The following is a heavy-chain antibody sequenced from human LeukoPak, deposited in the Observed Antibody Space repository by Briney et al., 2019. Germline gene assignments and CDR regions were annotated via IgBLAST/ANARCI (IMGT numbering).Heavy chain of an antibody. D-gene: IGHD4-17*01. CDR1: GFTFSSYA. V-gene: IGHV3-23*01. Sequence: GGSLRLSCAASGFTFSSYAMSWVRQAPGKGLEWVSAISGSGASTYYADSVKGRFTISRDTSKNPLYLQMNSLRAEDTAVYYCAKSVSEMTTVPYYFDYWGQGTLVTVSS. J-gene: IGHJ4*02. CDR3: AKSVSEMTTVPYYFDY. CDR2: ISGSGAST.